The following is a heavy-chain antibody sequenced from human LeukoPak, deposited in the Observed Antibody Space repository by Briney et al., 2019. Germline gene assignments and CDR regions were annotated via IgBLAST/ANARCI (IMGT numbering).Heavy chain of an antibody. CDR2: ISGSGGST. CDR3: AKDSRYSSSPLDY. V-gene: IGHV3-23*01. J-gene: IGHJ4*02. CDR1: GFTFSSYA. Sequence: GGSLRLSCAATGFTFSSYAMSWVRQAPGKGLEWVSAISGSGGSTYYADSVKGRFTISRDNSKNTLYLQMNSLRAEDTAVYYCAKDSRYSSSPLDYWGQGTLVTVSS. D-gene: IGHD6-13*01.